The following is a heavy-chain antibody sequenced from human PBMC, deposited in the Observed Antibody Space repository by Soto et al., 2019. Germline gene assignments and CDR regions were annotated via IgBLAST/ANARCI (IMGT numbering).Heavy chain of an antibody. CDR1: GFTFSSYE. CDR3: ARGYCTSSACHWNFDY. J-gene: IGHJ4*02. CDR2: ITSTGSTR. D-gene: IGHD2-8*02. Sequence: GGSLRLSCAASGFTFSSYEMNWVRQAPGKGLEWVSDITSTGSTRYDADSVKGRFTISRDNAKNSLYLQMNSLRAEDTAVYYCARGYCTSSACHWNFDYWGQGS. V-gene: IGHV3-48*03.